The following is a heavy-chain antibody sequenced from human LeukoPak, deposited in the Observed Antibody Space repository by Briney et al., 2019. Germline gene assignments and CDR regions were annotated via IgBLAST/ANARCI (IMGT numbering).Heavy chain of an antibody. D-gene: IGHD6-19*01. V-gene: IGHV4-61*02. J-gene: IGHJ4*02. CDR1: GGSISSGSYY. CDR3: ARVQWLHLEYYFDY. Sequence: SQTLSLTCTVSGGSISSGSYYWSWIRQPAGKGLEWIGRIYTSGSTNYNPSLNSRVTISVDTSNNQFSLKLSSVTAADTAVYYCARVQWLHLEYYFDYWGQGTLVTVSS. CDR2: IYTSGST.